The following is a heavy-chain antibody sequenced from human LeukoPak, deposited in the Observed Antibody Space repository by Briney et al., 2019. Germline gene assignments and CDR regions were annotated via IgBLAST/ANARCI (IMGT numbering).Heavy chain of an antibody. CDR1: GYTFSSYA. J-gene: IGHJ4*02. CDR3: ARGGQARPFDY. V-gene: IGHV1-3*01. Sequence: ASVKVSCKASGYTFSSYAMHWVRQAPGQRLEWMGWIDAVNGNTKYSQKFQGRVTITRDTSASIAYMELSSLRSEDTAVYYCARGGQARPFDYWGQGTLVTVSS. CDR2: IDAVNGNT.